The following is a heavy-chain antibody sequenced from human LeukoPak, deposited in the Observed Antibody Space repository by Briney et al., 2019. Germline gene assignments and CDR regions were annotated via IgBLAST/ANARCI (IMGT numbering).Heavy chain of an antibody. J-gene: IGHJ4*02. V-gene: IGHV4-34*01. CDR3: ALDIYGSGH. CDR2: INHSGST. D-gene: IGHD3-10*01. Sequence: SETLSLTCDVYGGSFSGYFWSWIRQPPEKGLEWIGEINHSGSTDYNPSLKNRVTISLDMSKNQFSLKLSSVTAADTAVYYCALDIYGSGHWGQGTLVTVSS. CDR1: GGSFSGYF.